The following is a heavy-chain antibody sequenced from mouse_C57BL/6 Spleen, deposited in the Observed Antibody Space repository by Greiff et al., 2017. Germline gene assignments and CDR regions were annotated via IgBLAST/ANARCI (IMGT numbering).Heavy chain of an antibody. CDR3: TREEDYERLFAY. V-gene: IGHV5-9-1*02. CDR2: ISSGGDYI. Sequence: EVHLVESGEGLVKPGGSLKLSCAASGFPFSSYAMSWVRQTPEKRLEWVAYISSGGDYIYYADTVKGRFTISRDNARNTLYLQMSSLKSEYTAMYYCTREEDYERLFAYWGQGTLVTVSA. D-gene: IGHD2-4*01. CDR1: GFPFSSYA. J-gene: IGHJ3*01.